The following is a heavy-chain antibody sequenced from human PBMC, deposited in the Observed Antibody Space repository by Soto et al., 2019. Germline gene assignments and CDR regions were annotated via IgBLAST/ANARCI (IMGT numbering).Heavy chain of an antibody. J-gene: IGHJ6*02. CDR1: GFTVSSNY. Sequence: GGSLRLSCAASGFTVSSNYMSWVRQAPGKGLEWVSVIYSGGSTYYADSVKGRFTISRDNSKNTLYLQMNSLRAEDTAVYYCARWGTYYDFWSGYPYYGMDVWGQGTTVTVSS. CDR3: ARWGTYYDFWSGYPYYGMDV. CDR2: IYSGGST. D-gene: IGHD3-3*01. V-gene: IGHV3-53*01.